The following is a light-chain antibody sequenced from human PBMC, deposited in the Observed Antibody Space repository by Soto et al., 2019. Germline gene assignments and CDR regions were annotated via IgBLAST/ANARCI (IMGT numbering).Light chain of an antibody. CDR1: SFNIGNNY. Sequence: QSVLTQPPSVSAAPGQKVTISCSGSSFNIGNNYVSWYQQLPGTAPKLLIYDNNKRPSGIPDRFSGSKSGTSATLGITGLQTGDEADYYCGTWDSGLSAVVFGGGTKVTVL. J-gene: IGLJ2*01. CDR2: DNN. CDR3: GTWDSGLSAVV. V-gene: IGLV1-51*01.